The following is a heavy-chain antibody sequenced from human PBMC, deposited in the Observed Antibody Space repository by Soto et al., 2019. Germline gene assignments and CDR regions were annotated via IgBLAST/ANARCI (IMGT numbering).Heavy chain of an antibody. Sequence: PGESLKISCKGSGYSFTNYWIGWVRQMSGKGLEWMGIIYPGDSDTRYSPSFQGQVTISADKSISTAYLQWSSLKASDTAIYYCARRLPAAGIVWGQGTLVTVSS. D-gene: IGHD6-13*01. V-gene: IGHV5-51*01. J-gene: IGHJ4*02. CDR2: IYPGDSDT. CDR3: ARRLPAAGIV. CDR1: GYSFTNYW.